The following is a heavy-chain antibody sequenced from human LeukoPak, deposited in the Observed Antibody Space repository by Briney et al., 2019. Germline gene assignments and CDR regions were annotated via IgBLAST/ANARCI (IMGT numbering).Heavy chain of an antibody. Sequence: ASVKVSCKASGYTFTGYYMHWVRQAPGQGLEWMGWINTSTGNPTYAQGFTGRFVFSLDASVSTAYLQISSLKAEDTAVYYCARSPVIRGVVFYNWFDLWGRGTLVTVSS. CDR2: INTSTGNP. CDR3: ARSPVIRGVVFYNWFDL. V-gene: IGHV7-4-1*02. J-gene: IGHJ5*02. D-gene: IGHD3-10*01. CDR1: GYTFTGYY.